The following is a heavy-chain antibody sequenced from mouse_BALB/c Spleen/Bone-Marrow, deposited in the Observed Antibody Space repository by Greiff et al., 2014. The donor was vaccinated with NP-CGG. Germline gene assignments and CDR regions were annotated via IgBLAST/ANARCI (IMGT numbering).Heavy chain of an antibody. CDR2: INPTSGYT. Sequence: QVQLQQSGAELAKPGASVKMSCKASGYTFTSYWMHWVKQRPGQGLEWIGYINPTSGYTEYNQKFKDKATLTADKSSSTAYMQLGSLTSEDSAVYYCATGYYAMDSWGQGGSVTVSS. V-gene: IGHV1-7*01. J-gene: IGHJ4*01. CDR3: ATGYYAMDS. CDR1: GYTFTSYW.